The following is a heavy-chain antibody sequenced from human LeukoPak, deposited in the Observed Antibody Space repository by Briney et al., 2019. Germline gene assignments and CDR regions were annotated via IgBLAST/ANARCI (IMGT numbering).Heavy chain of an antibody. CDR2: ICIGGRT. CDR1: GFTLTSNY. D-gene: IGHD6-19*01. Sequence: GRSLRLSCAASGFTLTSNYMSWGGQSPGKGREWGSVICIGGRTNYADAVTGRVTISRDNSKNTMYLQMNRLRAEDTGVYYCARGNQWLGLDYWGEGTLVTVSS. V-gene: IGHV3-53*01. CDR3: ARGNQWLGLDY. J-gene: IGHJ4*02.